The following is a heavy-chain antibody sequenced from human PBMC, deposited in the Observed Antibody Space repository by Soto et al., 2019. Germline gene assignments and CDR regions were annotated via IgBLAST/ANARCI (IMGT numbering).Heavy chain of an antibody. V-gene: IGHV4-59*08. CDR1: GGSISSYY. Sequence: SETLSLTCTVSGGSISSYYWSWIRQPPGKGLEWIGYIYYSGSTNYNPSLKSRVTISVDTSKNQFSLKLSSVTAADTAVYYCARLTSVNDYYYMDVWGKGTTVTVSS. J-gene: IGHJ6*03. D-gene: IGHD4-4*01. CDR3: ARLTSVNDYYYMDV. CDR2: IYYSGST.